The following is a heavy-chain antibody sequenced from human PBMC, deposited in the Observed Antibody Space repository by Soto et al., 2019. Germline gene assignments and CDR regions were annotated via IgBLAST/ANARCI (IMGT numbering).Heavy chain of an antibody. CDR1: GGSISSGDYY. Sequence: SDTLSLTCTVSGGSISSGDYYWSWIRQPAGKVLEWIGYIYYSGSTYYNPSLKSRVTISVDTSKNQFSLKLSSVTAADTAVYYCARDVGGIRFDPWGQGTLVTVSS. V-gene: IGHV4-30-4*01. D-gene: IGHD3-10*01. CDR3: ARDVGGIRFDP. CDR2: IYYSGST. J-gene: IGHJ5*02.